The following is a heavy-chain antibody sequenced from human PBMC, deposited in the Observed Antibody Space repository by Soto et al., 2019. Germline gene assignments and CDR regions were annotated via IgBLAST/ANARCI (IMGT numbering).Heavy chain of an antibody. Sequence: PGGSLRLSCAASGFTSTTYIMNWVRQAPGGGLEWVSSINTGNSHMRYVDSVKGRFTISRDTAKNSLFLQMNSLRVDDTAVYYCARGYCGGGACHSTDAFELWAQGTTVTGSS. J-gene: IGHJ3*01. D-gene: IGHD2-15*01. V-gene: IGHV3-21*06. CDR3: ARGYCGGGACHSTDAFEL. CDR2: INTGNSHM. CDR1: GFTSTTYI.